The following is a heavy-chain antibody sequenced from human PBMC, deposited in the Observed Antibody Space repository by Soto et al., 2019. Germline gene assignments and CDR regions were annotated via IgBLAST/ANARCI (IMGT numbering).Heavy chain of an antibody. Sequence: ASVKVSCKASGYTFTGYYIHWVRQAPGQGLEWMGWINTNSGGTNYAQKFQGRVTMTRDTSISTAYMELSRLTSDDTAVYYCARTQTNDYWGQGTLVTVSS. CDR2: INTNSGGT. CDR3: ARTQTNDY. V-gene: IGHV1-2*02. CDR1: GYTFTGYY. J-gene: IGHJ4*02.